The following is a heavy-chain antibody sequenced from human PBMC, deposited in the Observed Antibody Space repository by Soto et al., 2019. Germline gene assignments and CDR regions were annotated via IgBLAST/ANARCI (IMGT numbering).Heavy chain of an antibody. V-gene: IGHV5-10-1*01. Sequence: GESLKISCKGSGYSFTSYWISWVRQMPGKGLEWMGRIDPSDSYTNYSPSFQGHVTISADKSISTAYLQWSSLKASDTAMYYCATQGHCTNGVCSWNYGMDVWGQGXTVTVSS. CDR2: IDPSDSYT. J-gene: IGHJ6*02. D-gene: IGHD2-8*01. CDR1: GYSFTSYW. CDR3: ATQGHCTNGVCSWNYGMDV.